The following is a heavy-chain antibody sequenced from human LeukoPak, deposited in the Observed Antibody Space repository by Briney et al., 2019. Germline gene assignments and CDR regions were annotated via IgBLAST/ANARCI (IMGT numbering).Heavy chain of an antibody. CDR3: AKGPGSSSSGDY. CDR1: GFTFSSYA. D-gene: IGHD6-6*01. V-gene: IGHV3-30*04. CDR2: ISYDGSNK. Sequence: SGGSLRLSCAASGFTFSSYAMHWVRQAPGKGLEWVAVISYDGSNKYYADSVKGRFTISRDNSKSTLYLQMNSLRAEDTAVYYCAKGPGSSSSGDYWGQGTLVTVSS. J-gene: IGHJ4*02.